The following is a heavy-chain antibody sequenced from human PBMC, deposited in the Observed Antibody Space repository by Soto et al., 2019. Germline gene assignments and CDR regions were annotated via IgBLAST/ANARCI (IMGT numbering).Heavy chain of an antibody. D-gene: IGHD3-9*01. CDR2: IYPADSDT. Sequence: GESLKISCKGSGYSFSNYWIGWVRQIPGKGLEWMGMIYPADSDTKYSPSFEGQVTISADRSISTAYLQWSGLKASDTAMYYCARHSWRLPLTGAPYFQFCGQGALVTVSA. V-gene: IGHV5-51*01. CDR3: ARHSWRLPLTGAPYFQF. J-gene: IGHJ4*02. CDR1: GYSFSNYW.